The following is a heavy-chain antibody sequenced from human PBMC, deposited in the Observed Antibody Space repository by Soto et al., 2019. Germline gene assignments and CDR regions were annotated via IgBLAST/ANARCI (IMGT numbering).Heavy chain of an antibody. J-gene: IGHJ3*02. Sequence: PGGSLRLSCAASGFTFSSYGMHWVRQAPGKGLEWVAVISYDGSNKYYADSVKGRFTISRDNSKNTLYLQMNSLRAEDTAVYYCAKEIVPYSGGWYTEAFDIWGQGTMVTVSS. CDR2: ISYDGSNK. V-gene: IGHV3-30*18. CDR1: GFTFSSYG. CDR3: AKEIVPYSGGWYTEAFDI. D-gene: IGHD6-19*01.